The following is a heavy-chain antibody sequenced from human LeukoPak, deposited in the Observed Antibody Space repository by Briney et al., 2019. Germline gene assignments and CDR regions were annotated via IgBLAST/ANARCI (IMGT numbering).Heavy chain of an antibody. CDR2: ISPYNDNK. V-gene: IGHV1-18*01. CDR1: GYTLTELS. J-gene: IGHJ4*02. CDR3: ATMLRGSGTYYNFVS. Sequence: ASVKVSCKVSGYTLTELSMHWVRQAPAQGLEWMGWISPYNDNKNHAQKFQGRLSMTTDTSTSTAYMELRSLRSDDTAMYYCATMLRGSGTYYNFVSWGQGTLVTVSS. D-gene: IGHD3-10*01.